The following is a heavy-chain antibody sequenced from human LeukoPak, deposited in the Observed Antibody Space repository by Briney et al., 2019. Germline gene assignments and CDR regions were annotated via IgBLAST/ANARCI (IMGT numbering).Heavy chain of an antibody. V-gene: IGHV4-59*12. Sequence: SETLSLTCTVSGGSMSPYHWGWIRQPPGKGLEWTGYIYYSGSTYYNPSLKSRVTISVDTSKNQFSLKLSSVTAADTAVYYCARDGGYYDSSGYAYFDYWGQGTLVTVSS. CDR2: IYYSGST. D-gene: IGHD3-22*01. CDR1: GGSMSPYH. CDR3: ARDGGYYDSSGYAYFDY. J-gene: IGHJ4*02.